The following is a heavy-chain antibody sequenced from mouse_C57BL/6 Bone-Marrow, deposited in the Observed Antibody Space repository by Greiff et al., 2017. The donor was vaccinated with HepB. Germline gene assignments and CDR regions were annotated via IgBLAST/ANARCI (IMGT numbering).Heavy chain of an antibody. Sequence: EVQGVESGGGLVKPGGSLKLSCAASGFTFSSYAMSWVRQTPEKRLEWVATISDGGSYTYYPDNVKGRFTISRDNDKNNLYLQMSHLKSEDTAMYYCANPSYYREAWFAYWGQGTLVTVSA. V-gene: IGHV5-4*01. CDR1: GFTFSSYA. D-gene: IGHD2-14*01. J-gene: IGHJ3*01. CDR3: ANPSYYREAWFAY. CDR2: ISDGGSYT.